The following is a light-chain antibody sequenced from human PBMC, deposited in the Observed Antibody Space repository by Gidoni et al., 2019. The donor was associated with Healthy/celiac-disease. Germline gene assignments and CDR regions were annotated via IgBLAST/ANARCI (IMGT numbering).Light chain of an antibody. V-gene: IGKV3D-15*01. J-gene: IGKJ1*01. CDR3: QQYKDSRPPWT. CDR2: GAS. Sequence: EIVMTQSPATLSASPGERVTLSCRASQSIGNNLAWYQQRPGQAPRILIYGASTRATGIPVRFSGSGSGTEFTLSINSLQSDDFAVYYCQQYKDSRPPWTFGQGTKVDVK. CDR1: QSIGNN.